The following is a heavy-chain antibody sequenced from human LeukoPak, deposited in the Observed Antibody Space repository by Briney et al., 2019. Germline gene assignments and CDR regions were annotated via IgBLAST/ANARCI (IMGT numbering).Heavy chain of an antibody. J-gene: IGHJ4*02. CDR2: IYSGGST. D-gene: IGHD5-12*01. Sequence: PGGSLRVSCAASGFTVSSNYMSWVRQAPGKGLEWVSVIYSGGSTYYADSVKGRFTISRDNSKNTLYLQMNSLRAEDTAVYYCARLPRGYSGYRTLDYWGQGTLVTVSS. CDR3: ARLPRGYSGYRTLDY. V-gene: IGHV3-53*01. CDR1: GFTVSSNY.